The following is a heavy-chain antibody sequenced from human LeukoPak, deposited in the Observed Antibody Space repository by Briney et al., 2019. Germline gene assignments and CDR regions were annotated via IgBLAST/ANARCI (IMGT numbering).Heavy chain of an antibody. D-gene: IGHD4-17*01. CDR2: INHSGST. J-gene: IGHJ4*02. CDR1: GESFSGYY. CDR3: ARLPTVTFFDY. V-gene: IGHV4-34*01. Sequence: SETLSLTCAVYGESFSGYYWSWIRQPPGKGLEWIGEINHSGSTNYNPSLKSRVTISVDTSKNQFSLKLSSVTAADTAVYYCARLPTVTFFDYWGQGTLVTVSS.